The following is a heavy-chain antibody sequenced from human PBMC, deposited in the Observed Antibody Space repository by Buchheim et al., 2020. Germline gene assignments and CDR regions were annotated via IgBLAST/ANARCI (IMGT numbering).Heavy chain of an antibody. CDR2: IKQDGSEK. J-gene: IGHJ4*02. Sequence: EVQLVESGGGLVQPGGSLRLSCAASGFTFSSYWMSWVRQAPGKGLEWVANIKQDGSEKYYVDSVKGRFTISRDNAKNSLYLQMNSLRAEDTAVYYCASHFECSSSSGFSYFDYWGQGTL. CDR1: GFTFSSYW. CDR3: ASHFECSSSSGFSYFDY. D-gene: IGHD6-6*01. V-gene: IGHV3-7*01.